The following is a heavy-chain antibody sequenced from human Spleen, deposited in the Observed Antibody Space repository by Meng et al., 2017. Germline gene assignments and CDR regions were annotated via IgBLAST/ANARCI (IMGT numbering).Heavy chain of an antibody. CDR3: ARSWTQNSDSSRYFQV. CDR2: IIPIFGTM. Sequence: SVNVSCKASRGTFSTYAITWVRQAPGQGLEWMGGIIPIFGTMNYAQKFQGRVTITADESTSTAYMQLSSLRSEDTAVYYCARSWTQNSDSSRYFQVWGQGSRVTVSS. J-gene: IGHJ4*02. D-gene: IGHD3-22*01. CDR1: RGTFSTYA. V-gene: IGHV1-69*13.